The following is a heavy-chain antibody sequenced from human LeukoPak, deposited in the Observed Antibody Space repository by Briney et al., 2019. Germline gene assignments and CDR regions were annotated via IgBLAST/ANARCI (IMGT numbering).Heavy chain of an antibody. CDR3: ARHMFASGSYQGHWFDP. Sequence: SETLPLTCTLSGGSISGYYWSWIRQPPGKGLEWIGYISYTGTTHYNPSLRSRVSISLDTSKNQFSLSLRSMTAADTAVYYCARHMFASGSYQGHWFDPWGQGTLVTVSS. J-gene: IGHJ5*01. V-gene: IGHV4-59*01. CDR1: GGSISGYY. D-gene: IGHD3-10*01. CDR2: ISYTGTT.